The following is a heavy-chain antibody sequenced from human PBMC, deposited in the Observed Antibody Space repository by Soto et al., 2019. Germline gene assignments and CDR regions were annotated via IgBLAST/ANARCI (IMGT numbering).Heavy chain of an antibody. D-gene: IGHD2-15*01. V-gene: IGHV3-23*01. Sequence: GGSLRLSCAASGFTFSTYAMSWVRQGPGKGLEWVSVISGSDDRTFYADSVKGRFTISRDNPKNTLYLQMNSLRAEDTAIYYCAKGAISSPYSYCDYWGQGTLVTVSS. CDR3: AKGAISSPYSYCDY. J-gene: IGHJ4*02. CDR1: GFTFSTYA. CDR2: ISGSDDRT.